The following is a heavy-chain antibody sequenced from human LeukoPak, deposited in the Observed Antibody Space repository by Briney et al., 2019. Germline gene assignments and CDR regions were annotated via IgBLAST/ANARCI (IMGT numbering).Heavy chain of an antibody. J-gene: IGHJ6*02. V-gene: IGHV4-59*01. D-gene: IGHD1-26*01. CDR1: GGSIGSYY. CDR2: IYYSGST. CDR3: ARVEGATFYYYYGMDV. Sequence: SETLSLTCTVSGGSIGSYYWSWIRQPPGKGLEWIGYIYYSGSTNYNPSLKSRVTISVDTSKNQFSLKLSSVTAADTAVYYCARVEGATFYYYYGMDVWGQGTTVTVSS.